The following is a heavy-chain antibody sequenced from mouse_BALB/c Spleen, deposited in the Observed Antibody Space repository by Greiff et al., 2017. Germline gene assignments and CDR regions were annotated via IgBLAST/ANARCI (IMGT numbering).Heavy chain of an antibody. CDR3: ARRGITTDYAMDY. CDR2: IYPGNVNT. CDR1: GYTFTRYY. Sequence: QVQLQQSGPELVKPGASVRISCKASGYTFTRYYIHWVKQRPGQGLEWIGWIYPGNVNTKYNEKFKGKATLTADKSSSTAYMQLSSLTSEDSAVYFCARRGITTDYAMDYWGQGTSVTVSS. V-gene: IGHV1S56*01. J-gene: IGHJ4*01. D-gene: IGHD2-4*01.